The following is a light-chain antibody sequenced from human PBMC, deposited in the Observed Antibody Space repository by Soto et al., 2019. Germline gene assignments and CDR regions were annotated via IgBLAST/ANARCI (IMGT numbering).Light chain of an antibody. Sequence: EIVMTQSPATLSVSPGERATLSCRASQSVSSNLAWYQQKPSQAPRLLIYGASTRATGIPGRFSGSGSGTEFTLTISSLQSEDFAVYYCQQYNNWPYTFGQGTKLEIK. CDR1: QSVSSN. J-gene: IGKJ2*01. V-gene: IGKV3-15*01. CDR3: QQYNNWPYT. CDR2: GAS.